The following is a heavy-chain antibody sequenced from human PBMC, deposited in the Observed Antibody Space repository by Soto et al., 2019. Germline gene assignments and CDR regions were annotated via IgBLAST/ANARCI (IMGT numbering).Heavy chain of an antibody. CDR2: IVVGSGNT. D-gene: IGHD1-1*01. V-gene: IGHV1-58*02. CDR3: AAVSYNWNDGMDV. Sequence: SVKVSCKASGFTFTSSAMQWVRQARGQRLDWIGWIVVGSGNTNYAQKFQERVTITRDMSTSTAYMELSSLRPEDTAVYYCAAVSYNWNDGMDVWGQGTTVTVSS. CDR1: GFTFTSSA. J-gene: IGHJ6*02.